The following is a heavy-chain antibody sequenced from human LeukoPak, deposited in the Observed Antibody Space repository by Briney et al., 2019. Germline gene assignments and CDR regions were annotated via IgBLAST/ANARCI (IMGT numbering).Heavy chain of an antibody. CDR3: ATRRPDSSSWSSFFD. V-gene: IGHV4-61*02. D-gene: IGHD6-13*01. J-gene: IGHJ4*02. CDR1: GGSISSGSYY. CDR2: IYTSGST. Sequence: SQTLSLTCTVSGGSISSGSYYWSWIRQPAGKGLEWIGRIYTSGSTNYNPSLKSRVTISVDTSKNQFSLKLSSVTAADTAVYYCATRRPDSSSWSSFFDWGQGTLVTVSS.